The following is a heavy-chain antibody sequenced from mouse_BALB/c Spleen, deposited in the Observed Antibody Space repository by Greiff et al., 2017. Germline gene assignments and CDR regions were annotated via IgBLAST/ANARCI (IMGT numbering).Heavy chain of an antibody. CDR3: ARSIYDGYLFAY. V-gene: IGHV14-3*02. Sequence: VQLQQSGAELVKPGASVKLSCTASGFNIKDTYMHWVKQRPEQGLEWIGWIDPENGNTIYDPKFQGKASITADTSSNTAYLQLSSLTSEDTAVYYCARSIYDGYLFAYWGQGTLVTVSA. CDR2: IDPENGNT. J-gene: IGHJ3*01. CDR1: GFNIKDTY. D-gene: IGHD2-3*01.